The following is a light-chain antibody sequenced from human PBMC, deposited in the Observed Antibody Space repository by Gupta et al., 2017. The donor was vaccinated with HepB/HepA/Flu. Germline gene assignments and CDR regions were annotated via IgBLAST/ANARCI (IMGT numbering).Light chain of an antibody. Sequence: QSALTQPPSVSGSPGQSVTISCTGTSSDVGRYNRVSWYQQPPGTAPKLIIYEVSNRPSGVPDRFSGSKSGNTASLTISGLQAEDEADYYCNSYTSSSAFVIFGGGTKLTVL. V-gene: IGLV2-18*02. CDR3: NSYTSSSAFVI. CDR2: EVS. J-gene: IGLJ2*01. CDR1: SSDVGRYNR.